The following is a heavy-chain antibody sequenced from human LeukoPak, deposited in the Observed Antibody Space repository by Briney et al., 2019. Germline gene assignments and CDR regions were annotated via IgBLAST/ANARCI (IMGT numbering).Heavy chain of an antibody. CDR3: AKAGSSWDFDY. D-gene: IGHD6-13*01. V-gene: IGHV3-43*02. J-gene: IGHJ4*02. Sequence: PGGSLRLSCAASGFTFGDHAMHWVRQAPGKGLEWVPLISGDGGSTYYSDSVKGRFTISRDNSKNSLYLQMNSLRTEDSALYYCAKAGSSWDFDYWGQGTLVTVSS. CDR1: GFTFGDHA. CDR2: ISGDGGST.